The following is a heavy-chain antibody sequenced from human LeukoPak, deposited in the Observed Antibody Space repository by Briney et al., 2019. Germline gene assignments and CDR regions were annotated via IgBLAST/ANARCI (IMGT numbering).Heavy chain of an antibody. Sequence: PSETLSLTCAVYGGSFSGYYWSWIRQPPGKGLEWIGEINHTGNTGYNPSLKSRVTISVDTSKNQFSLKLSSVTAADTAVYYCARKTVPTGVDYWGQGTLVTVSS. CDR2: INHTGNT. D-gene: IGHD4-17*01. CDR1: GGSFSGYY. CDR3: ARKTVPTGVDY. J-gene: IGHJ4*02. V-gene: IGHV4-34*01.